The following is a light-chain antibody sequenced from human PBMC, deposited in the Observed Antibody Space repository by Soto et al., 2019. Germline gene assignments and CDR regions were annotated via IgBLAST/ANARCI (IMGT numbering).Light chain of an antibody. V-gene: IGKV3-20*01. J-gene: IGKJ3*01. CDR1: QTVTNDY. Sequence: EIVLTQSPGTLSLSPGERATLSCRASQTVTNDYLAWYQQKPGQAPRLLIFGASSRATGIPDRFGGSGSGTDFTLTISSLEPDDFAVYYCLQYGASPLFTFGPGTTVDFK. CDR3: LQYGASPLFT. CDR2: GAS.